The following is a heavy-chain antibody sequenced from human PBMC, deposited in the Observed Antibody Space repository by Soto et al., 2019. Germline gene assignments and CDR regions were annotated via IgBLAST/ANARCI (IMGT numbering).Heavy chain of an antibody. CDR2: INHSGST. CDR3: AGPDPDYYDSSGYDAFDM. V-gene: IGHV4-34*01. Sequence: QVQLQQWGAGLLKPSETLSLTCAVYGGSFSGYYWSWIRQPPGKGLEWIGEINHSGSTNYNPSLKIRVNISVNTSKNQFCLKLSSVTAADTSVYSCAGPDPDYYDSSGYDAFDMWGQGTMVNVSS. CDR1: GGSFSGYY. D-gene: IGHD3-22*01. J-gene: IGHJ3*02.